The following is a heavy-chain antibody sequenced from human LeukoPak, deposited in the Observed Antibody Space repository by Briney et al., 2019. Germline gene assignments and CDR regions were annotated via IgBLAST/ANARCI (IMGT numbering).Heavy chain of an antibody. CDR3: ARVPDFVARPCDS. Sequence: SETLSLTCAVYGGSFSGNYWTLLRQTPGRGLEWIGESSPTGDITGYNPSLKGRATISVDSSKNQFSLKLTSVTAADTGVYYCARVPDFVARPCDSWGPGTLVTVSS. D-gene: IGHD3-16*02. V-gene: IGHV4-34*01. CDR2: SSPTGDIT. J-gene: IGHJ4*02. CDR1: GGSFSGNY.